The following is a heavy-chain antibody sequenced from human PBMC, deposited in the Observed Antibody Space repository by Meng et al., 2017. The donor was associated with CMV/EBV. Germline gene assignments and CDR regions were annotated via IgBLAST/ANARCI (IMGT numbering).Heavy chain of an antibody. CDR1: GGSFSGYY. J-gene: IGHJ6*02. Sequence: ETLSLTCAVYGGSFSGYYWSWIRQPPGKGLEWVSAISGSGGSTYYADSVKGRFTISRDNSKNTLYLQMNSLRAEDTAVYYCAKDKSHSVYYYYGMDVWGQGTTVTVSS. V-gene: IGHV3-23*01. CDR2: ISGSGGST. CDR3: AKDKSHSVYYYYGMDV. D-gene: IGHD3-10*01.